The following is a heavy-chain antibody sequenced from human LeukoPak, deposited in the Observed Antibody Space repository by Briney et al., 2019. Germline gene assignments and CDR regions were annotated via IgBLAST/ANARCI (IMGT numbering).Heavy chain of an antibody. J-gene: IGHJ5*02. CDR1: GYTFTGYY. V-gene: IGHV1-2*02. D-gene: IGHD2-2*02. Sequence: ASVKVSCKASGYTFTGYYMHWVRQAPGQGLEWMGWINPKSGGTNYAQKLQGRVTMTRDTSISTAYMKLSRLRYQDTAVYYCARDDGDIVVVPAAIYENWFDPCGQGTLVTVTS. CDR2: INPKSGGT. CDR3: ARDDGDIVVVPAAIYENWFDP.